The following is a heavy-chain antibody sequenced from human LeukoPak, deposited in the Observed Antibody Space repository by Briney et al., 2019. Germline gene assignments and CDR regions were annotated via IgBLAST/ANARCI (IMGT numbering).Heavy chain of an antibody. Sequence: GGSLRLSCAASGFTFSSYGMHWVRQAPGKGLEWVAFIRYDGSNKYYADSVKGRFTISRDNSKNTLYLQMNSLRAEDTAVYYCASTSVVPAAPRFDYWGQGTLVTVSS. CDR3: ASTSVVPAAPRFDY. CDR2: IRYDGSNK. J-gene: IGHJ4*02. D-gene: IGHD2-2*01. V-gene: IGHV3-30*02. CDR1: GFTFSSYG.